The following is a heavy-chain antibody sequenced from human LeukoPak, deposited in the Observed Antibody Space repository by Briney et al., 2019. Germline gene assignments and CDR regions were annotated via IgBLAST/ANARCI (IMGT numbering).Heavy chain of an antibody. J-gene: IGHJ6*02. CDR1: GFTFSSYD. Sequence: GGSLRLSCAASGFTFSSYDMHWVRQATGKGLEWVSAIGTAGDTYYPGSVKGRFTISRENAKNSLYLQMNSLRAGDTAVYYCARESPAAAAGTGMDVWGQGTTVTVSS. V-gene: IGHV3-13*01. CDR2: IGTAGDT. D-gene: IGHD6-13*01. CDR3: ARESPAAAAGTGMDV.